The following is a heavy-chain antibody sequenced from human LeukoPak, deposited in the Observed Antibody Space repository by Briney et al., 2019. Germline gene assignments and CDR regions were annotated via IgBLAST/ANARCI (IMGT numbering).Heavy chain of an antibody. J-gene: IGHJ3*02. D-gene: IGHD4-17*01. CDR2: ILSGGDVF. V-gene: IGHV3-23*01. Sequence: GGSLRLSCAASGFSFSSFAMMWVRQAPGMGLELISAILSGGDVFFYGDSVRGRFTISRDDSTNTLFLQMNNLRADDSAVYYCARDPNGNYVGAFEMWGPGITVTVSS. CDR3: ARDPNGNYVGAFEM. CDR1: GFSFSSFA.